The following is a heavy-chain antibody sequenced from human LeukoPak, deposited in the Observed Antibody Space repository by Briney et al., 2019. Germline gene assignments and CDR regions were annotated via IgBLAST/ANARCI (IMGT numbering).Heavy chain of an antibody. J-gene: IGHJ6*03. Sequence: SVKVSCKASGGSFSSYAISWVRQAPGQGLEWMGRIIPIFGTANYAQKFQGRVTITTDESTSTAYMELSSLRSEDTAVYYCARDEVATINILPPFYYYYYMDVWGQGTTVTVS. CDR3: ARDEVATINILPPFYYYYYMDV. CDR1: GGSFSSYA. CDR2: IIPIFGTA. D-gene: IGHD5-24*01. V-gene: IGHV1-69*05.